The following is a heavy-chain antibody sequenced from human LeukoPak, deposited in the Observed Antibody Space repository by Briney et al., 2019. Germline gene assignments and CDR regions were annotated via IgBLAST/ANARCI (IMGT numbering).Heavy chain of an antibody. CDR3: AREDRDPGASRDSGYSNSPARYYYYMDV. CDR1: GYTFTSYG. Sequence: GASVKVSCKASGYTFTSYGISWVRQAPGQGLEWTGWISAYNGNTNYAQKLQGRVTMTTDTSTSTAYMELRSLRSDDTAVYYCAREDRDPGASRDSGYSNSPARYYYYMDVWGKGTTVTLSS. V-gene: IGHV1-18*01. J-gene: IGHJ6*03. D-gene: IGHD5-18*01. CDR2: ISAYNGNT.